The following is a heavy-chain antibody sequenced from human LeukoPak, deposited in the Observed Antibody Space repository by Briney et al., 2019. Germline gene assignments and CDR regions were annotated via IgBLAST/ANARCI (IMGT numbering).Heavy chain of an antibody. CDR2: ISYDGSNK. D-gene: IGHD3-10*01. CDR1: GFTFSSYG. J-gene: IGHJ3*02. Sequence: GGSLRLSCAASGFTFSSYGMHWVRQAPGKGLEWVAVISYDGSNKYYADSVKGRFTISRDNSKNTLYPQMNSLRAGDTAVYYCAKDRRRLLWFGGLDAFDIWGQGTMVTVSS. CDR3: AKDRRRLLWFGGLDAFDI. V-gene: IGHV3-30*18.